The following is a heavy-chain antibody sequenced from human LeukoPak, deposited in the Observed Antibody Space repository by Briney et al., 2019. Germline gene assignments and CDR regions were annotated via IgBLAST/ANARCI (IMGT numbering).Heavy chain of an antibody. CDR2: INHSGST. CDR1: GGSFSGYY. Sequence: SETLSLTCTVYGGSFSGYYWSWIRQPPGKGLEWIWEINHSGSTNYNPSLKSRVTISVDTSKNQFSLKLSSVTAADTAVYYCARGPPGSNYAWFDPWGQGTLVTVSS. D-gene: IGHD4-11*01. J-gene: IGHJ5*02. V-gene: IGHV4-34*01. CDR3: ARGPPGSNYAWFDP.